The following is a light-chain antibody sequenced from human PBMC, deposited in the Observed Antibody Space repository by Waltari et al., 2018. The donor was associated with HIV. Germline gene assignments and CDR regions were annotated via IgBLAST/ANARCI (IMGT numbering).Light chain of an antibody. V-gene: IGLV1-40*03. CDR3: QSYDTSLSAWV. CDR1: SSNIGAGYD. Sequence: QSVLTQPPSISGAPGQRITVSCSGTSSNIGAGYDVHWYQQLPGTAPKLLLDTHRNRPSGVPDRFSAAKSDASASLAITGLQAADEGDYFCQSYDTSLSAWVFGGGTRLTVL. J-gene: IGLJ2*01. CDR2: THR.